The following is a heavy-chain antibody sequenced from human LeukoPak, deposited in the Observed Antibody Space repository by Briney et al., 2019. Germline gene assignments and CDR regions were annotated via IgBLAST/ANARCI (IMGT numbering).Heavy chain of an antibody. CDR2: IRCDGSNK. CDR3: AKDTTPPKAGFDP. V-gene: IGHV3-30*02. J-gene: IGHJ5*02. D-gene: IGHD1-14*01. Sequence: GGSLRLSCAASGFTFSSYGMHWVRQAPGKGLEWVAFIRCDGSNKYYADSVKGRFTISRDNSKYTLYLQMNSLRAEDTSIYFCAKDTTPPKAGFDPWGQGTLVTVSS. CDR1: GFTFSSYG.